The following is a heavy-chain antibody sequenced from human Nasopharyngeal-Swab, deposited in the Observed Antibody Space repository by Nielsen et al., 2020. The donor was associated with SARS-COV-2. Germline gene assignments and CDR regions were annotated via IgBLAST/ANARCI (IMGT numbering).Heavy chain of an antibody. Sequence: GGSLRLSCAASGFTLSSNSMNWVRQAPGKGLEWVSSISTSSSYLYYADSVKGRFTISRDNPKNSLYLQMNSLRAEDTAVYYCARGRGGGYDPWGYYYYDMDVWGHRTTVTVSS. V-gene: IGHV3-21*01. CDR2: ISTSSSYL. CDR3: ARGRGGGYDPWGYYYYDMDV. D-gene: IGHD5-12*01. J-gene: IGHJ6*02. CDR1: GFTLSSNS.